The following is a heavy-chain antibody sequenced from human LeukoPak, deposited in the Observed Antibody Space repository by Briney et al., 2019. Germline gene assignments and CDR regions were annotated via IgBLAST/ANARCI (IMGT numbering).Heavy chain of an antibody. Sequence: GGSLRLSCAASGFTFSRYTMSWVRQAPGEGLGWVSGSGRAGATYYGDSVTGRFIIYRADSKNTVYLQMNTLRADGTAVYYCANLEITMIRGPWGQGTLVTVFS. D-gene: IGHD3-10*01. V-gene: IGHV3-23*01. CDR3: ANLEITMIRGP. J-gene: IGHJ5*02. CDR1: GFTFSRYT. CDR2: SGRAGAT.